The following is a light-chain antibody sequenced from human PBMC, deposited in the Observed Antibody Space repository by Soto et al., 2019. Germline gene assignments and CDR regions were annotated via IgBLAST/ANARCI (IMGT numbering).Light chain of an antibody. CDR1: QDIRNY. CDR2: GAS. V-gene: IGKV1-6*01. Sequence: AVQMTQSPSSLSASVGDRVTITCRASQDIRNYLGWYQQKPGKAPKLLIYGASSLQSGVPSRFAGSGSGTDFTLTISSLQPEDVATYYCQKYNSAPWTFGQGTKVDIK. J-gene: IGKJ1*01. CDR3: QKYNSAPWT.